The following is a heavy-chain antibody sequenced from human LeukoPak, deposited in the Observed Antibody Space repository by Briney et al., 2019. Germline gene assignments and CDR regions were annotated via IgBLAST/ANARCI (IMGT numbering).Heavy chain of an antibody. D-gene: IGHD2-15*01. Sequence: PSETLPLTCTVSGGSISSRSYYWAWIRQPPGKGLEWIGSINYSGNAYYSPSLKSRVTMSVDTSKNQFSLKLSSVTAADTAVYYCAKEEGRYCSDGTCYSGTWGQGTLVTVSS. V-gene: IGHV4-39*07. CDR3: AKEEGRYCSDGTCYSGT. CDR2: INYSGNA. CDR1: GGSISSRSYY. J-gene: IGHJ5*02.